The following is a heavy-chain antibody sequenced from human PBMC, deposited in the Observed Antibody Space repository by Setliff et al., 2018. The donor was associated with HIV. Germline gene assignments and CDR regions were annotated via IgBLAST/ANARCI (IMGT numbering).Heavy chain of an antibody. CDR2: MYYKGNT. J-gene: IGHJ4*02. CDR3: ARVGSWHYGGRALDF. CDR1: GDSVYSRSYY. V-gene: IGHV4-39*07. Sequence: SETLSLTCAVFGDSVYSRSYYWGWIRQPPGKGLEWIGSMYYKGNTYYKPSLGSRISISSDTSRNLVSLRLRSVTAADTAVYYCARVGSWHYGGRALDFWGQGTLVTVSS. D-gene: IGHD3-10*01.